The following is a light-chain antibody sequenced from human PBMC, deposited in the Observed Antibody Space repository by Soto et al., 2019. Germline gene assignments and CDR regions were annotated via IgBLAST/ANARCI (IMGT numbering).Light chain of an antibody. CDR1: QRVLYSSNNKNY. V-gene: IGKV4-1*01. CDR2: WAS. CDR3: QQYYSTLYT. J-gene: IGKJ2*01. Sequence: DIVMTQSPDSLAVSLGERATINCKSSQRVLYSSNNKNYLAWYQQKPGQPPKLLIYWASTRESGVPDRFSGSGSGTDFTLTISSLQAEDVAVYYCQQYYSTLYTFDQGTKLEIK.